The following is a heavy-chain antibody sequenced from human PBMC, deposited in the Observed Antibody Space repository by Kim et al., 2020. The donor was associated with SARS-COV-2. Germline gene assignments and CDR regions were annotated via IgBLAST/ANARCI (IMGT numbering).Heavy chain of an antibody. Sequence: ADSVKGRFTLSRDNSKNTLYLQMSSLRAEDTAVYYCAKVNYYDSSGYLDYWGQGTLVTVSS. D-gene: IGHD3-22*01. J-gene: IGHJ4*02. CDR3: AKVNYYDSSGYLDY. V-gene: IGHV3-30*02.